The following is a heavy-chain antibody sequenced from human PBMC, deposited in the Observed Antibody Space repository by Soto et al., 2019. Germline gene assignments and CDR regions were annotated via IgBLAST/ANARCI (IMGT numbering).Heavy chain of an antibody. D-gene: IGHD1-26*01. CDR2: IYYRSKWSY. CDR1: GDSVSSKSAA. J-gene: IGHJ4*02. Sequence: PSQTLSLTCVISGDSVSSKSAAWNWIRQSPSGGLEWLGRIYYRSKWSYEYAVTVESRITINPDTSRNQFSLQLNSVTPGDTAINYCTRAQPPVGASYYFDFWGRGALVTVSS. CDR3: TRAQPPVGASYYFDF. V-gene: IGHV6-1*01.